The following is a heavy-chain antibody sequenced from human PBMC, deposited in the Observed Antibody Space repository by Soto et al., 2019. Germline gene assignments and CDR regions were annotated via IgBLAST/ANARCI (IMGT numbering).Heavy chain of an antibody. Sequence: SVKVSCKASGGTFRSYAISWVRQAPGQGLEWMGGIIPIFGTANYAQKFQGRVTITADESTSTAYMELSSLRSEDTAVYYCARDKARICSGGSCYSLPYYYGMDVWGQGTTVTVSS. D-gene: IGHD2-15*01. V-gene: IGHV1-69*13. CDR3: ARDKARICSGGSCYSLPYYYGMDV. CDR2: IIPIFGTA. J-gene: IGHJ6*02. CDR1: GGTFRSYA.